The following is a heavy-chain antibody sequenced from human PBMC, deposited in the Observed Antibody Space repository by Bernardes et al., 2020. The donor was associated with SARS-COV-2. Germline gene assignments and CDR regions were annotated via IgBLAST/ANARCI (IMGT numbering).Heavy chain of an antibody. J-gene: IGHJ5*02. CDR2: IYYSGST. V-gene: IGHV4-59*08. Sequence: SETLSLTCTVSGGSISSYYWSWIRQPPGKGLEWIGSIYYSGSTNYNPSLKSRVTISVDTSKNQFSLKLSSVTAADTAVYYCARQRADYDFWSGYYRRGNWFDPWGQGTLVTVSS. CDR1: GGSISSYY. D-gene: IGHD3-3*01. CDR3: ARQRADYDFWSGYYRRGNWFDP.